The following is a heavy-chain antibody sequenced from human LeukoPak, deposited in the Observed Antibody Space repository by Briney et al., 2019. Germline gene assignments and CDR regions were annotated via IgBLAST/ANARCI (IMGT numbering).Heavy chain of an antibody. CDR3: ARASPITIFGAWGY. Sequence: GGSLRLSCAASGFTFSSYWMSWVRQAPGKGVEWVANIKQDGSEKYYVDSVKGRFTISRDNAKNSLYLQMNSLRAEDTAVYYCARASPITIFGAWGYWGQGTLVTVSS. J-gene: IGHJ4*02. V-gene: IGHV3-7*01. CDR2: IKQDGSEK. D-gene: IGHD3-3*01. CDR1: GFTFSSYW.